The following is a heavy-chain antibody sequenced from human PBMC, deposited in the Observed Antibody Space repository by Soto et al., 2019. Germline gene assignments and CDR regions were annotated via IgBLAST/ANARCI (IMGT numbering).Heavy chain of an antibody. CDR2: INWNGGST. CDR1: GFTFDDYG. Sequence: GGSLRLSCAASGFTFDDYGMSWVRQAPGKGLEWVSGINWNGGSTGYADSVKGRFTISRDNAKNSLYLQMNSLRAEDTAFYYCARDSYYGSEKYYYGMDVWGQGTTVTVSS. V-gene: IGHV3-20*04. CDR3: ARDSYYGSEKYYYGMDV. J-gene: IGHJ6*02. D-gene: IGHD3-10*01.